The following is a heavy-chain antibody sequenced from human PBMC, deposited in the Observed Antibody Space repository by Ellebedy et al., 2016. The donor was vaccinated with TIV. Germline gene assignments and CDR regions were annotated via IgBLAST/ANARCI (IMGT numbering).Heavy chain of an antibody. J-gene: IGHJ5*02. CDR3: ARHLAIRGVNWFDP. CDR2: VDFRGST. CDR1: GGSISSNSYY. D-gene: IGHD3-10*01. V-gene: IGHV4-39*01. Sequence: MPSETLSLTCTVSGGSISSNSYYLVWIRQPPGRGLEWIGSVDFRGSTYYNSSLRSRVTLSVDSSERQFSLNLKSVSAADTAVYYCARHLAIRGVNWFDPWGQGTLVTVSS.